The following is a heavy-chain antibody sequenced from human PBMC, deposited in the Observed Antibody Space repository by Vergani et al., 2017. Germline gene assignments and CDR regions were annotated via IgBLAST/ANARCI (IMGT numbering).Heavy chain of an antibody. D-gene: IGHD6-6*01. CDR3: ARDRDYSSASREFYYYYMDV. V-gene: IGHV1-46*03. Sequence: QVQLVQSGAEVKKPGASVKVSCKASGYTFTSYYMHWVRQAPGQGLEWMGIINPSGGSTSYAQKFQGRVTMTRDTSTITVYMGLSSLRSEDTAVYYCARDRDYSSASREFYYYYMDVWGKGTTVTVSS. J-gene: IGHJ6*03. CDR1: GYTFTSYY. CDR2: INPSGGST.